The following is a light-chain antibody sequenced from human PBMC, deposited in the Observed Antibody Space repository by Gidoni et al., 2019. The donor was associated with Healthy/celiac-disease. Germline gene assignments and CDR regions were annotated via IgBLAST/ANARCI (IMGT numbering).Light chain of an antibody. V-gene: IGKV4-1*01. Sequence: DIVMTQSPDSLAVSLGERATINCKSSQSVLYSSNNKNYLAWYQQKPGQPPKLLIYWASTRESGVPDRFSGSGSGTDFTLTISSLQAEDVAVYYCQQYYSTPFXVXPGTXVDIK. CDR1: QSVLYSSNNKNY. J-gene: IGKJ3*01. CDR3: QQYYSTPFX. CDR2: WAS.